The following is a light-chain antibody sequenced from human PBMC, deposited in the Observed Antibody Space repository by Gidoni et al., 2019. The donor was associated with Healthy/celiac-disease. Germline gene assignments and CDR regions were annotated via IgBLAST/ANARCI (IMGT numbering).Light chain of an antibody. V-gene: IGKV4-1*01. CDR2: WAS. CDR1: QSVLYSSNNKNC. J-gene: IGKJ3*01. CDR3: QQYYSTPFT. Sequence: DIVMTQSPDSLAVSLGERATINCKPSQSVLYSSNNKNCLAWYQQKPGQPPKLLIYWASTRESGVPDRFRGSGSGTDITLTISSLQAEDVAVYYCQQYYSTPFTFGPGTKVDIK.